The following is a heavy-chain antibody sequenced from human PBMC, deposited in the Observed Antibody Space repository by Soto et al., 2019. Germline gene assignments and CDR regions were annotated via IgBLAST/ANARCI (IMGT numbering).Heavy chain of an antibody. CDR1: GFTFSSYG. D-gene: IGHD3-22*01. CDR2: ISYDGSNK. CDR3: AKDQYYYDSSGYYYGIGYYYYGMDV. V-gene: IGHV3-30*18. J-gene: IGHJ6*02. Sequence: GGSLRLCCAASGFTFSSYGMHWVRQAPGKGLEWVAVISYDGSNKYYADSVKGRFTISRDNSKNTLYLQMNSLKAEDTAVYYCAKDQYYYDSSGYYYGIGYYYYGMDVWGQGTTVTVSS.